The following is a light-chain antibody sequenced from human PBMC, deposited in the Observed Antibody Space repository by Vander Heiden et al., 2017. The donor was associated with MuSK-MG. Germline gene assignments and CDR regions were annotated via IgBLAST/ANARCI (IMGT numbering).Light chain of an antibody. CDR3: LQSYTTPLT. Sequence: DIQLSLSPSSLSASVGDRVSISCRASQSISSYLNSDQQKPGKTPKLLIYAVSSLQSRVPSRFTGTGSVTDITLTISTLRTQDIATYFSLQSYTTPLTFGPGTKVDIK. CDR1: QSISSY. CDR2: AVS. V-gene: IGKV1-39*01. J-gene: IGKJ3*01.